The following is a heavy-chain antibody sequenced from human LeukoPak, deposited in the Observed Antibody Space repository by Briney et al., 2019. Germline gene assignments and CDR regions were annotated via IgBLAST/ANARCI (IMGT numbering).Heavy chain of an antibody. Sequence: PSETLSLTCTVSGGSISSYYWSWIRQPPGKGLEWIGYIYYSGSTNYNPSLKSRVTISVDTSKNQFSLKLSSVTAADTAVYYCARAIGYFDWLLDYWGQGSLVTVSS. CDR3: ARAIGYFDWLLDY. D-gene: IGHD3-9*01. CDR2: IYYSGST. J-gene: IGHJ4*02. V-gene: IGHV4-59*01. CDR1: GGSISSYY.